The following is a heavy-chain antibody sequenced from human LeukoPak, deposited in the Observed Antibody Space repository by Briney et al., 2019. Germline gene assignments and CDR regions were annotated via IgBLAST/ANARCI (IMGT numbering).Heavy chain of an antibody. CDR3: ARAPYSYGYPYYYYYYMDV. CDR1: GFTFSTYS. Sequence: QSGGSLRLSYAASGFTFSTYSMNWVRQALGKGLEWDSYISSSSSTIYYADSVKGRFTISRDNAKNSLYLQMNSLRAEDTAVYYCARAPYSYGYPYYYYYYMDVWGKGTTVTVSS. CDR2: ISSSSSTI. V-gene: IGHV3-48*01. J-gene: IGHJ6*03. D-gene: IGHD5-18*01.